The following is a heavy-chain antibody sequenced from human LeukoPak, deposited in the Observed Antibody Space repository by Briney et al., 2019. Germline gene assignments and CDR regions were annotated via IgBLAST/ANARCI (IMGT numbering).Heavy chain of an antibody. V-gene: IGHV1-2*02. Sequence: ASVKVSCKASGYTFTGYYMHWVRQAPGQGLEWMGWINPNSGGTNYAQKFQGRVTMTRDTSISTAYMELSRLRSDDTAAYYCARGAVAAAGPSWFDPWGQGTLVTVSS. CDR1: GYTFTGYY. CDR2: INPNSGGT. D-gene: IGHD6-13*01. CDR3: ARGAVAAAGPSWFDP. J-gene: IGHJ5*02.